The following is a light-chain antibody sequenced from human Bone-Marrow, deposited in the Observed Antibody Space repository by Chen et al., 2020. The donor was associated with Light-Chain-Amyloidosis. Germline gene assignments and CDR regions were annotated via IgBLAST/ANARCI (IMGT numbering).Light chain of an antibody. Sequence: SYVLTQPSSVSVAPGQTATIACGGNNIGSTSVHWYQQTPGQAPLLVVYDASDRPPGIPERLYGSNSGNTATLTSSRVEAGDEADYYCQVWDRSSDRPVFGGGTKLTVL. V-gene: IGLV3-21*02. CDR2: DAS. CDR1: NIGSTS. J-gene: IGLJ3*02. CDR3: QVWDRSSDRPV.